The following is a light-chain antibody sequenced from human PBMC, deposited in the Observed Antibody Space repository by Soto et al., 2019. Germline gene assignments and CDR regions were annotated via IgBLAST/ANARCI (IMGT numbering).Light chain of an antibody. V-gene: IGKV1-9*01. Sequence: QLTQSPSSLSASVGDRVTITCRASQGISTYLAWYQQKPGKAPQLLIYAASTLRSGVPSRFSGSGSGTDFTLTVSSLQPEDFATYYCLQLNSYPLTFGPGTKVDIK. CDR1: QGISTY. J-gene: IGKJ3*01. CDR3: LQLNSYPLT. CDR2: AAS.